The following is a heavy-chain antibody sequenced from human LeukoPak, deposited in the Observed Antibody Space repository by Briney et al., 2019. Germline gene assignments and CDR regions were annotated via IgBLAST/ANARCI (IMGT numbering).Heavy chain of an antibody. CDR3: ANEYSKGDI. V-gene: IGHV3-23*01. D-gene: IGHD4-11*01. Sequence: GGSLRHSCAASGFTFSNYVMSWVRQAPGKGLEWVPAISGSGGNTYYADSVKGRFTVSRDNSKNALYLQMNSLRAEDAAIYYCANEYSKGDIWGQGTMVTVSS. CDR1: GFTFSNYV. J-gene: IGHJ3*02. CDR2: ISGSGGNT.